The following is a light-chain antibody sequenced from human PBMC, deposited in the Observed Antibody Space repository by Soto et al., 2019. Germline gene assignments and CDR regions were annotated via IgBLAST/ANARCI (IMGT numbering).Light chain of an antibody. J-gene: IGKJ2*01. Sequence: EVVLTQSPGTLSLSPGERATLSFRASQSVSNNYLARYQQKPGKSPKLLIFGSSDRATGIPDRFSGSGSGTDFTLTISSLEPEDFAVYYCQQYGSSPPYTFGQGTKLEIK. V-gene: IGKV3-20*01. CDR2: GSS. CDR3: QQYGSSPPYT. CDR1: QSVSNNY.